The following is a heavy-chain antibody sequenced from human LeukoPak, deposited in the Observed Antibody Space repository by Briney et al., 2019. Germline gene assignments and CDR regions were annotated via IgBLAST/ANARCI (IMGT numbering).Heavy chain of an antibody. J-gene: IGHJ4*02. D-gene: IGHD3/OR15-3a*01. CDR1: GVSISSSNSY. CDR2: IYYSGNT. V-gene: IGHV4-39*01. Sequence: SETLSLTCTVSGVSISSSNSYWGWLRQPPGKGLEWIGSIYYSGNTYYNASLKSQVSISIDTSKNQFSLKVTSVTAADTAVYYCARQTGSGLFILPGGQGTLVTVSS. CDR3: ARQTGSGLFILP.